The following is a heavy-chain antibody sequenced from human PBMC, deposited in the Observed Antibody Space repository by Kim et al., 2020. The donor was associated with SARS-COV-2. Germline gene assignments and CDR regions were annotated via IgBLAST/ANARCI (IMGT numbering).Heavy chain of an antibody. CDR3: TTEVVPDYVHF. D-gene: IGHD2-15*01. V-gene: IGHV3-15*01. J-gene: IGHJ4*02. CDR1: GFSFSNAW. CDR2: IKSKTDGGTT. Sequence: GGSLRLSCAASGFSFSNAWMSWVRQAPGKGLEWVGRIKSKTDGGTTDYVAPVKGRFTISRDDSKNTLYLQMNSLKTEDSAVYYCTTEVVPDYVHFWGQGTLVTVSS.